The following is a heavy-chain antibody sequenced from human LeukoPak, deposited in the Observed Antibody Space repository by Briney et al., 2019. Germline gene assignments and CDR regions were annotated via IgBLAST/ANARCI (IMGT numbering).Heavy chain of an antibody. D-gene: IGHD2-2*01. CDR3: ATSGGFVLPNAITGNWYMDV. CDR1: GFTFSDYS. J-gene: IGHJ6*03. Sequence: GGSLRLSCRASGFTFSDYSMNWVRQAPGKGLAWVASITSAGGYTYYADSVKGRFTISRDNAQNSLFLQMNSLRAEDTAVYFCATSGGFVLPNAITGNWYMDVWGRGTAVSVS. CDR2: ITSAGGYT. V-gene: IGHV3-21*01.